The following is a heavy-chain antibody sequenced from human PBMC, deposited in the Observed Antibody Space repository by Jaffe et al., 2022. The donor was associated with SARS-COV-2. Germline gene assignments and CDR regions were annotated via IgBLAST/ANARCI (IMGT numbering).Heavy chain of an antibody. D-gene: IGHD1-7*01. CDR2: ISGSGGST. CDR1: GFTFSSYA. J-gene: IGHJ4*02. CDR3: AKDTAEAYNWNYYFDY. V-gene: IGHV3-23*01. Sequence: EVQLLESGGGLVQPGGSLRLSCAASGFTFSSYAMSWVRQAPGKGLEWVSAISGSGGSTYYADSVKGRFTISRDNSKNTLYLQMNSLRAEDTAVYYCAKDTAEAYNWNYYFDYWGQGTLVTVSS.